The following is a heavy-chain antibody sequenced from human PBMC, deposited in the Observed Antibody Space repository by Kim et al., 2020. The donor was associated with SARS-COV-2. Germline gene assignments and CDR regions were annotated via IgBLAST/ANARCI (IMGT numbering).Heavy chain of an antibody. Sequence: SETLSLTCTVSGGSISSYYWSWIRQPPGKGLEWIGYIYYSGSTNYNPSLKSLVTISVDTSKNQFSLKLSSVTAADTAVYYCARQVGGWFDPWGQGTLVTVSS. V-gene: IGHV4-59*08. CDR1: GGSISSYY. CDR2: IYYSGST. J-gene: IGHJ5*02. D-gene: IGHD3-16*01. CDR3: ARQVGGWFDP.